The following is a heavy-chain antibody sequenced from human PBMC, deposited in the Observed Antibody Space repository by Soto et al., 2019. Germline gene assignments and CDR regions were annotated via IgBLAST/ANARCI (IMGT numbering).Heavy chain of an antibody. CDR3: ARHTIVVVPAAIYPYYYMDV. J-gene: IGHJ6*03. CDR1: GGSISSSSYY. Sequence: PSETLSLTCTVSGGSISSSSYYWGWIRQPPGKGLEWIGSIYYSGSTYYNPSLKSRVTISVDTSKNQFSLKLSSVTAADTAVYYCARHTIVVVPAAIYPYYYMDVWGKATTVTGSS. D-gene: IGHD2-2*02. V-gene: IGHV4-39*01. CDR2: IYYSGST.